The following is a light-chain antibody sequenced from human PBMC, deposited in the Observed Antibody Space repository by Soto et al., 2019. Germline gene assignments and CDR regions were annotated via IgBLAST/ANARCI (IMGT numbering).Light chain of an antibody. CDR1: QSVSNNY. J-gene: IGKJ2*01. V-gene: IGKV3-20*01. CDR2: GSS. Sequence: EVVLTQSPGTLSLSPGDGATLSCRARQSVSNNYFAWYQQKPGQAPRLLIFGSSDRATGIPDRFSGSGSGTDFTLTISRQEPEDFAVYYCQQYGSSPPYTFGQGTKLEIK. CDR3: QQYGSSPPYT.